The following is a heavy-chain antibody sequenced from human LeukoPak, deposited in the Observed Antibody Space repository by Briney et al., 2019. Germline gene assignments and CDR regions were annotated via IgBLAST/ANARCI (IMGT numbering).Heavy chain of an antibody. D-gene: IGHD3-3*01. J-gene: IGHJ6*02. Sequence: GESLRLSWAASGFTFSSYATSWVRQAQGKGMEWDSAISGSGGSTYYADSVKGRFTISRDNSKNTLYLQMNSLRAEDTAVYYCAKDPSQYYDFWSGYFLAGMDVWGQGATVTVSS. CDR1: GFTFSSYA. CDR2: ISGSGGST. CDR3: AKDPSQYYDFWSGYFLAGMDV. V-gene: IGHV3-23*01.